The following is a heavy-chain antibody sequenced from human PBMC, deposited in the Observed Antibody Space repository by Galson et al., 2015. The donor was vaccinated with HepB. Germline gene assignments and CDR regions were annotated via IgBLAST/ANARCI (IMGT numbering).Heavy chain of an antibody. V-gene: IGHV1-24*01. CDR1: GYTLTELS. CDR2: FDPEDGEA. Sequence: SVKVSCKVSGYTLTELSMHWVRQAPGKGLEWMGGFDPEDGEAIYAQKFQGRVTMTEDTSTDTAYMELSSLRSEDTAVYYCATKSTGDYVVFDYWGQGTLVTVSS. CDR3: ATKSTGDYVVFDY. J-gene: IGHJ4*02. D-gene: IGHD4-17*01.